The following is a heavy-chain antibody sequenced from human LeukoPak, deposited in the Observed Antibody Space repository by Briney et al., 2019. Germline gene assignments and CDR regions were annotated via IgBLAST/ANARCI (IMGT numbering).Heavy chain of an antibody. CDR3: AKDRSLDGDYVFDD. Sequence: GGSLRLSCAASGFTFDDYAMHWVRQAPGKGQEWVSGINWNSGNIGYADSVKGRFTISRDNAKNSLYLQMNSLRTEDTALYYCAKDRSLDGDYVFDDWGQGTLVTVSS. D-gene: IGHD4-17*01. V-gene: IGHV3-9*01. CDR2: INWNSGNI. CDR1: GFTFDDYA. J-gene: IGHJ4*02.